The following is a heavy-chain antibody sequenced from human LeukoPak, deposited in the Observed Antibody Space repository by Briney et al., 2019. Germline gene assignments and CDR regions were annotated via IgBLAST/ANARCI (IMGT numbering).Heavy chain of an antibody. CDR2: ISYSGDT. Sequence: SETLSLTCSVSGGSVGSNYWSWVRQPPGKGLEWIGYISYSGDTKYNPSLKSRLSMSVDTSKNQCSLMLTSVTAADTAVYYCARGSGWYPHWGQGTLVTVSS. J-gene: IGHJ1*01. CDR1: GGSVGSNY. CDR3: ARGSGWYPH. D-gene: IGHD6-19*01. V-gene: IGHV4-59*02.